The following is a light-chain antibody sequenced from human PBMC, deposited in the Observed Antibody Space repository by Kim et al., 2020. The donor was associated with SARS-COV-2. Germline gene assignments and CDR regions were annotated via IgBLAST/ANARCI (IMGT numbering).Light chain of an antibody. CDR3: QAWDSSTAV. J-gene: IGLJ2*01. V-gene: IGLV3-1*01. CDR2: KDT. CDR1: NLGNKY. Sequence: SYELTQPLSVSVSPGQTASITCSGDNLGNKYVSWYQQKPGQSPVLVIYKDTKRPSEIPERISGSNSGNTATLTISETQAMDEGDYYCQAWDSSTAVFGGG.